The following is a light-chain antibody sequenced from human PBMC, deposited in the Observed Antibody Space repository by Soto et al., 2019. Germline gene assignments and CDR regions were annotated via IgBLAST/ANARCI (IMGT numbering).Light chain of an antibody. V-gene: IGKV3-20*01. CDR1: QSVSSSY. CDR2: GAS. Sequence: EIVLTQSPGSLSLSPGEISTLSCRASQSVSSSYLAWYQQKPGQAPRLLIYGASSRATGIPDRFSGSGSGTDFTLTISRLEPEDFAVYYCQQYGSSITFGQGTRLEI. CDR3: QQYGSSIT. J-gene: IGKJ5*01.